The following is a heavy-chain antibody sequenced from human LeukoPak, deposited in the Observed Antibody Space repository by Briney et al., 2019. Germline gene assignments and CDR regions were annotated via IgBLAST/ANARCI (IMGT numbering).Heavy chain of an antibody. CDR3: ARDSDYVPYFDY. D-gene: IGHD5-12*01. V-gene: IGHV1-18*01. Sequence: ASVKVSCKTSGYTFTNYGINWVRQAPGQGLEWMGWIRTYNGDTNYAQRLQDRVTMTTDTSTSTAYMELTSLRSDDTAVYYCARDSDYVPYFDYWGQGTLVTVSS. CDR2: IRTYNGDT. CDR1: GYTFTNYG. J-gene: IGHJ4*02.